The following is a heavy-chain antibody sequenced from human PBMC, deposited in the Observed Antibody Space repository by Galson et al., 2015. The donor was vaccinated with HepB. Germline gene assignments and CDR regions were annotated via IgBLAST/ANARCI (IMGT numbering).Heavy chain of an antibody. CDR1: GGSISSSNW. CDR3: ARASSYGSSYYDY. J-gene: IGHJ4*02. D-gene: IGHD6-13*01. V-gene: IGHV4-4*02. CDR2: IYHSGST. Sequence: SETLSLTCAVSGGSISSSNWWSWVRQPPGKGLEWIGEIYHSGSTNYNPSLKSRVTISLDKSKNQFSLQLNSVTAADTAVYYCARASSYGSSYYDYWGQGILVTVSS.